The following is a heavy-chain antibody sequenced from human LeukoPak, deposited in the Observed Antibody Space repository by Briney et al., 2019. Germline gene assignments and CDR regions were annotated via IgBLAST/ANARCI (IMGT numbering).Heavy chain of an antibody. CDR1: GFTFSSYD. D-gene: IGHD1-26*01. J-gene: IGHJ4*02. CDR2: INSGGRST. Sequence: PGGSLRHSCAASGFTFSSYDTSWVRQAPGKGLVWVSHINSGGRSTRYADSVKGRFTISRDNAKNTLYLQMNRLRAEDTAVYYCTKDRSGSPDYWGQGTLVTVSS. CDR3: TKDRSGSPDY. V-gene: IGHV3-74*01.